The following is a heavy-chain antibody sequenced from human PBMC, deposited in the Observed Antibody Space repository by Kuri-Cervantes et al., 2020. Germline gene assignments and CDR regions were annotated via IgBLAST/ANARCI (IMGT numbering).Heavy chain of an antibody. CDR3: AKDSGAGYRYAFDY. Sequence: SETLSFTCAVSGYSIGSGYYWGWIRQPPGKGLEWIGSIYHSGSTYYNPSLKSRVTISVDTSKNQFSLKLSSVTAADTAVYYCAKDSGAGYRYAFDYWGQGTLVTVSS. J-gene: IGHJ4*02. V-gene: IGHV4-38-2*01. CDR1: GYSIGSGYY. D-gene: IGHD5-18*01. CDR2: IYHSGST.